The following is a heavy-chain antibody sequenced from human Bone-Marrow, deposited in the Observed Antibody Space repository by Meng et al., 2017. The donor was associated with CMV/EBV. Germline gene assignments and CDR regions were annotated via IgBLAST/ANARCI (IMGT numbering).Heavy chain of an antibody. CDR3: AKGSLRDPVTPYYYYYGMDV. D-gene: IGHD4-17*01. V-gene: IGHV3-7*03. CDR2: LRQDGSQM. J-gene: IGHJ6*02. Sequence: GESLKISCAASGFTFSTYWMSWVRQAPGKGLEWVANLRQDGSQMFYVDSVKGRFTISRDNAKNSLYLQMNSLRAEDTAVYYCAKGSLRDPVTPYYYYYGMDVWGQGNTVTVAS. CDR1: GFTFSTYW.